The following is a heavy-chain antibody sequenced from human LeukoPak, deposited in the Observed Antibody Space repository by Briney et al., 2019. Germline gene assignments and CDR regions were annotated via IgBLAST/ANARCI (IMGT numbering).Heavy chain of an antibody. Sequence: GGSLRLSCAASGFTFSTFAMHWVRLSPGKGLEWVSSITGSGPYMLYADSVKHRFTISRDNTKNLLYLEMNSLRAEDTAVYYCARDSGTTGEVKFDPWGQGILVTVSS. CDR1: GFTFSTFA. V-gene: IGHV3-21*04. CDR2: ITGSGPYM. D-gene: IGHD3-10*01. J-gene: IGHJ5*02. CDR3: ARDSGTTGEVKFDP.